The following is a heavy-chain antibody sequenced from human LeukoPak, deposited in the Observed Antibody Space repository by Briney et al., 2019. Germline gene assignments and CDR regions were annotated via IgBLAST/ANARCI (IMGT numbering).Heavy chain of an antibody. J-gene: IGHJ6*02. CDR2: ISSSSSYI. CDR1: GFTFSSYS. V-gene: IGHV3-21*01. D-gene: IGHD2-21*02. CDR3: AREAYCGGDCELSEQNYYYYGMDV. Sequence: GGSLRPSCAASGFTFSSYSMNWVRQAPGKGLEWVSSISSSSSYIYYADSVKGRFTISRDNAKNSLYLQMNSLRAEDTAVYYCAREAYCGGDCELSEQNYYYYGMDVWGQGTTVTVSS.